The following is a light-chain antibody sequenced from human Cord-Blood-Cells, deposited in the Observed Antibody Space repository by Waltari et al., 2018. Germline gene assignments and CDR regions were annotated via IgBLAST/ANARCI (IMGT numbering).Light chain of an antibody. CDR2: AAS. J-gene: IGKJ1*01. Sequence: DIQMTQSPSSLSASVGDRVTITCRASQGLSNYLAWYQQKPGKVPKLLIYAASTLQSGVPSRFSGSGSGTDCTLTISSLQPEDVATYYCQKDNSAPRTFGQGTKVEIK. CDR3: QKDNSAPRT. V-gene: IGKV1-27*01. CDR1: QGLSNY.